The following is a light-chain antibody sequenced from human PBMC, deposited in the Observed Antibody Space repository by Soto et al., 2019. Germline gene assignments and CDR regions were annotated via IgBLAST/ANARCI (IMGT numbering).Light chain of an antibody. CDR3: QQYGSSQWT. CDR2: GAS. J-gene: IGKJ1*01. CDR1: QSVDSTY. Sequence: EIVLTQSPGTLSLSPGEGATLSCRASQSVDSTYLAWYQQRPGQAPRLLIYGASSRATGIPDRFSGSGSGTDFILTISRLEPEDFAVYYCQQYGSSQWTFGQGTKVEVK. V-gene: IGKV3-20*01.